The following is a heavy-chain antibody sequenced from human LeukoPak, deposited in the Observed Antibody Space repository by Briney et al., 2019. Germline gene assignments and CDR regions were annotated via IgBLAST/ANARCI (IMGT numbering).Heavy chain of an antibody. CDR1: GFTFSRSW. CDR2: IKQDGNVT. CDR3: ARYRGGGDYDF. D-gene: IGHD4-17*01. Sequence: GGSLRLSCAASGFTFSRSWMSWVRQAPGKGLEWVATIKQDGNVTYYLDSVNGRFTISRDNAKNSLYLQMNSLRAADTAVYFCARYRGGGDYDFWGQGTLVTVSS. V-gene: IGHV3-7*04. J-gene: IGHJ4*02.